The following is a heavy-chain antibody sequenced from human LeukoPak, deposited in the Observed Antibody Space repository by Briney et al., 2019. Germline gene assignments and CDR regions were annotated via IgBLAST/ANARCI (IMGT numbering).Heavy chain of an antibody. CDR2: INHSGST. V-gene: IGHV4-34*01. D-gene: IGHD6-19*01. CDR1: GGSFSGYY. CDR3: ARARSHSSGWNF. Sequence: SETLSLTCAVYGGSFSGYYWSWIRQPPGKGLEWIGEINHSGSTNYNPSLKSRVTISVDTSKNQFSLKLSSVTAADTAVYYYARARSHSSGWNFWGQGTLVTVSS. J-gene: IGHJ4*02.